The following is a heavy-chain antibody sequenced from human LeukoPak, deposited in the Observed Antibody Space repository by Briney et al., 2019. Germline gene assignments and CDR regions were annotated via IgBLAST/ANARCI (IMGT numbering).Heavy chain of an antibody. D-gene: IGHD1-1*01. J-gene: IGHJ4*02. CDR3: VKGGTNFDC. Sequence: GGSLRLSCAASGFTFSSTWMSWVRQAPGKGLEWVANIKQDGGQKYYVDSVKGRFTISRDNAQNSLYLQMNGLRVEDTAMYYCVKGGTNFDCWGQGTLVTVSS. V-gene: IGHV3-7*01. CDR2: IKQDGGQK. CDR1: GFTFSSTW.